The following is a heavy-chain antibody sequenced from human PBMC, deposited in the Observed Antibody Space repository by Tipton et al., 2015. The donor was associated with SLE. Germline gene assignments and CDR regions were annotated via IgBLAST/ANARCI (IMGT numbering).Heavy chain of an antibody. V-gene: IGHV1-8*01. Sequence: QLVQSGAEVKKPGASVKVSCKASGYTFTNYDINWVRQATGQGLEWMGWMNPNSGNTGCAQKFQGRVTMTRNTSISTAYMELRTLRYEDTAVYYCARGSVIGTVSFGGDVWGQGTTVIVSS. CDR2: MNPNSGNT. CDR3: ARGSVIGTVSFGGDV. J-gene: IGHJ6*02. D-gene: IGHD3-10*01. CDR1: GYTFTNYD.